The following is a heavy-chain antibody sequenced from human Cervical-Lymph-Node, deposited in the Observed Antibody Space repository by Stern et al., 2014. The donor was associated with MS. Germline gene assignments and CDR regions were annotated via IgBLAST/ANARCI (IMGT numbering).Heavy chain of an antibody. V-gene: IGHV3-21*06. Sequence: EVQLVESGGGLVKPGGSPRLSCAASGFTFSSYSMTWVRQVPVKGLDWVSSISSRGSYIYYAASVKARFTISRDNVKNSLYLQMNSLRAEDTAVYYCAREPSGGYVWFDPWGQGTLVTVSS. J-gene: IGHJ5*02. D-gene: IGHD5-12*01. CDR2: ISSRGSYI. CDR1: GFTFSSYS. CDR3: AREPSGGYVWFDP.